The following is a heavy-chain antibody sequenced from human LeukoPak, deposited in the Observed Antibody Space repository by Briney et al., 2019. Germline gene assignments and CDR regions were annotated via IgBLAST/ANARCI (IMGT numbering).Heavy chain of an antibody. D-gene: IGHD5-18*01. CDR3: ARRAYSYGYYYYYGMDV. J-gene: IGHJ6*02. Sequence: PSETLSLTCTVSGASINSNFWSWVRQSPGKGLEWIAYIYYSGEINYNPSLRSRVTISVDTSKNQFSLKLSSVTAADTAVYYCARRAYSYGYYYYYGMDVWGQGTTVTVSS. CDR1: GASINSNF. CDR2: IYYSGEI. V-gene: IGHV4-59*08.